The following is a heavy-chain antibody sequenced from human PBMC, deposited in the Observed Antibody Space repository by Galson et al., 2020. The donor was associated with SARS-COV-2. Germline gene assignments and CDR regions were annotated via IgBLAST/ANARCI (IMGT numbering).Heavy chain of an antibody. D-gene: IGHD3-16*01. V-gene: IGHV5-51*01. Sequence: GESPKIPCQGSGYRFTSYWIDWVRHTPGKGPGWMRIIHPGGSDTRYSPYFQGQVTISADKSISTAYLQWSSLKASDTAMYYCARAPMITVGGVSARDYPGWFDPWGQGTLVAVSS. CDR2: IHPGGSDT. J-gene: IGHJ5*02. CDR3: ARAPMITVGGVSARDYPGWFDP. CDR1: GYRFTSYW.